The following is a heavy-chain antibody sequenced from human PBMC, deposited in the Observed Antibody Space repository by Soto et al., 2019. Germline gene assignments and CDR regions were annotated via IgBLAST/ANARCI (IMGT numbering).Heavy chain of an antibody. Sequence: PGGSLRLSCAASGLTFHRHGMHWVRQAPGKGLEWVAVISFDGLKTYYADSVKGRFTISRDNTNTTLFLQMNTLRPEDAAVYYCARAQPQLVEAFDIWGQGTMVTVSS. V-gene: IGHV3-30*03. CDR1: GLTFHRHG. CDR3: ARAQPQLVEAFDI. CDR2: ISFDGLKT. D-gene: IGHD6-6*01. J-gene: IGHJ3*02.